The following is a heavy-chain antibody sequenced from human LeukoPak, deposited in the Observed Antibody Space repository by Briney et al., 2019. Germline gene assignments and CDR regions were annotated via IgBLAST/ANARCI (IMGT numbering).Heavy chain of an antibody. J-gene: IGHJ4*02. V-gene: IGHV4-4*07. CDR1: GGSISSYY. D-gene: IGHD3-16*01. Sequence: PSETLSLTCTVSGGSISSYYWSWIRQPAGKGLEWIGRIYTSGSTNYNPSLKSRVTISVDKSKNQFSLKLSSVTAADTAVYYCVRDVGADVWGMFYFDYWGQGTLVTVSS. CDR3: VRDVGADVWGMFYFDY. CDR2: IYTSGST.